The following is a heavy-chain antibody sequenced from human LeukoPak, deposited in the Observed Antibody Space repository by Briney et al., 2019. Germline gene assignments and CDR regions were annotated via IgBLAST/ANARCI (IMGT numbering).Heavy chain of an antibody. V-gene: IGHV1-46*01. Sequence: ASVKVSCKASGYTFTSYYMHWVRQAPGQGLEWMGIINPSGGSTSYAQKFQGRVTMTRDTSTSTVYMELSSLRSEDTAVYYCARGTYCGGDYYPTDYWGQGTLVTVSS. CDR3: ARGTYCGGDYYPTDY. J-gene: IGHJ4*02. D-gene: IGHD2-21*02. CDR2: INPSGGST. CDR1: GYTFTSYY.